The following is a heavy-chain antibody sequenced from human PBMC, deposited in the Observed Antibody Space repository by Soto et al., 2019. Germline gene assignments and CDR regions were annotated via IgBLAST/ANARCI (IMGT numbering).Heavy chain of an antibody. CDR2: IDTDESGT. Sequence: PGGSLRLSCAASGFTCRSYWMHWVRQAPGKGLVWVAQIDTDESGTSYADFVTGRFTSSRDDAKNLLYLQKYRDRVDDRAMYCYVRDDFGVGRDYWGLGTLVTVAS. J-gene: IGHJ4*02. CDR1: GFTCRSYW. V-gene: IGHV3-74*01. CDR3: VRDDFGVGRDY. D-gene: IGHD3-3*01.